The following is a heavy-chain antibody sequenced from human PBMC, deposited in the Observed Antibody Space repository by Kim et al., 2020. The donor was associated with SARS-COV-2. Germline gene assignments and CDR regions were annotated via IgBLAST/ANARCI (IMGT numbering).Heavy chain of an antibody. CDR2: FDPEDGET. CDR3: ATGSITIFGEVPRSGMDV. J-gene: IGHJ6*04. D-gene: IGHD3-3*01. V-gene: IGHV1-24*01. CDR1: GYTLTELS. Sequence: ASVKVSCKVSGYTLTELSMHWVRQAPGKGLEWMGGFDPEDGETIYAQKFQGRVTMTEDTSTDTAYMELSSLRSEDTAVYYCATGSITIFGEVPRSGMDVWGKGTTVTVSS.